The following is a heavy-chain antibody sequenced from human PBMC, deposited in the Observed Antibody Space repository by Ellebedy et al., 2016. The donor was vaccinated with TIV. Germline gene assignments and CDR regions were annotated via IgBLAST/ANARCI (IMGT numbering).Heavy chain of an antibody. CDR3: TTENWYRFES. J-gene: IGHJ4*02. CDR1: GFPFSDFY. Sequence: GGSLRLXXAASGFPFSDFYMTWIRQAPGKGLEWVSAITTGGGSTHYANSVKGRFTISRDDAKNSLYLQMYSLRVEDTAVYYCTTENWYRFESWGQGTLVTVSS. V-gene: IGHV3-11*06. D-gene: IGHD6-13*01. CDR2: ITTGGGST.